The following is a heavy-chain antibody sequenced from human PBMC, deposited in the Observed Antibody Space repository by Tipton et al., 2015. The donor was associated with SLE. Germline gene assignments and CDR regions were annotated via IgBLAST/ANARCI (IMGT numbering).Heavy chain of an antibody. V-gene: IGHV4-59*01. CDR2: IYFSGRT. D-gene: IGHD1/OR15-1a*01. CDR3: ARERGNRANFDY. CDR1: GGSISSYY. Sequence: TLSLTCTVSGGSISSYYWSWIRQPPGEGLEWIGYIYFSGRTNYNPSLKSRVTISVDTSKNQFPLKLSSVPAADTAVYYCARERGNRANFDYWGQGTLVTVSS. J-gene: IGHJ4*02.